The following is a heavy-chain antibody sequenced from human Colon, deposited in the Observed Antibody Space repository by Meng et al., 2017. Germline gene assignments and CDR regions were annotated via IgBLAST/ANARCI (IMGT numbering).Heavy chain of an antibody. CDR1: GFTFSSYS. Sequence: GESLKISCAASGFTFSSYSMNWVRQAPGKGLEWVSSISSSSSYIYYADSVKGRFTISRDNSKNSLYLQMNSLRAEDTAVYYCARELYYYDSGGYLGYWGQGTQVT. D-gene: IGHD3-22*01. J-gene: IGHJ4*02. V-gene: IGHV3-21*01. CDR3: ARELYYYDSGGYLGY. CDR2: ISSSSSYI.